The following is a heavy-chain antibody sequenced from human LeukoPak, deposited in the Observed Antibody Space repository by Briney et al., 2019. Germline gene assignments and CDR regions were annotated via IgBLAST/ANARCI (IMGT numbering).Heavy chain of an antibody. CDR2: VNPNSGNT. Sequence: ASEKISCKTSGYTFTSYDPNCVRHATGQGLVWMGWVNPNSGNTGYAQKFQGRVTMTMDPSISTAYMELSSLRSEDTAVYYCARRSDDYDSSAYYHWGQGTLVTVSS. D-gene: IGHD3-22*01. V-gene: IGHV1-8*01. J-gene: IGHJ4*02. CDR1: GYTFTSYD. CDR3: ARRSDDYDSSAYYH.